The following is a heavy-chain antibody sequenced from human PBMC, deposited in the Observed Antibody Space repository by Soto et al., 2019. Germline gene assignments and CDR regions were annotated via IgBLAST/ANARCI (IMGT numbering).Heavy chain of an antibody. V-gene: IGHV3-13*01. J-gene: IGHJ5*02. CDR1: GFNFETHD. CDR2: IGTLFDR. Sequence: EVQLLESGGGLVQPGGSLRLSCVASGFNFETHDMHWVRQVTGKGLEWVAGIGTLFDRFYPDSVKGRFTISRENAKTSVYLQMTKLRTGDTGVYYCARGRSKDFVSSPPPMFDPRGQGTLVTVSS. CDR3: ARGRSKDFVSSPPPMFDP.